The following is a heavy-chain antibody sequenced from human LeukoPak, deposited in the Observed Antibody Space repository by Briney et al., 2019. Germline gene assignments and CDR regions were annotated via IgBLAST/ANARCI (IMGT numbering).Heavy chain of an antibody. Sequence: PSETLSLTCTVSGGSISSSSYYWGWIRQPPGKGLEWIGSIYYSGSTYYNPSLKSRVTISVDTSKNQFSLKLSSVTAADTAVYYCARELTGDDAFDIWGQGTMVTVSS. J-gene: IGHJ3*02. V-gene: IGHV4-39*07. D-gene: IGHD7-27*01. CDR1: GGSISSSSYY. CDR2: IYYSGST. CDR3: ARELTGDDAFDI.